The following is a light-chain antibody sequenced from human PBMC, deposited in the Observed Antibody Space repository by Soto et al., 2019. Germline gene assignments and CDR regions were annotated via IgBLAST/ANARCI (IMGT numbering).Light chain of an antibody. CDR3: QHYGDSSYT. CDR1: QSVSRSY. CDR2: GAS. V-gene: IGKV3-20*01. J-gene: IGKJ2*01. Sequence: EIVVTQSPGTLSLSPGERATLSCRASQSVSRSYLAWYQQKPDQAPRLLIYGASSRATGIPDRFTGSGSGTDFTLTISRLEPEDFAVYSCQHYGDSSYTFGQGTKLEIK.